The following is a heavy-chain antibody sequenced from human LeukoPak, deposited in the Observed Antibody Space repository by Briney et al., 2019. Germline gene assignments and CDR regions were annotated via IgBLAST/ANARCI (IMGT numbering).Heavy chain of an antibody. D-gene: IGHD3-9*01. CDR1: GGSISSSNW. Sequence: SGTLSLTCAVSGGSISSSNWWSGVRPPPGKGLEWIGEIYHSGSTNYNPSLKSRVTISVDKSKNQFSLKLSSVTAADTAVYYCAREGYDILTGSYAFDIWGQGTMVTVSS. CDR2: IYHSGST. V-gene: IGHV4-4*02. CDR3: AREGYDILTGSYAFDI. J-gene: IGHJ3*02.